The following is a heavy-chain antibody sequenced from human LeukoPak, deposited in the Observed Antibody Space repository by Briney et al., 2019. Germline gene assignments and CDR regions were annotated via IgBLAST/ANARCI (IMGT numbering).Heavy chain of an antibody. J-gene: IGHJ6*03. CDR3: ARLGSDSSGYCYYYYYMDV. D-gene: IGHD3-22*01. CDR1: GGSISGSSYY. CDR2: IYYSGST. Sequence: SETLSLTCTVSGGSISGSSYYWGWIRQPPGKGLEWIGSIYYSGSTYYNPSLKSRVTISVDTSKNQFSLKLSSVTAADTAVYYCARLGSDSSGYCYYYYYMDVWGKGTTVTISS. V-gene: IGHV4-39*01.